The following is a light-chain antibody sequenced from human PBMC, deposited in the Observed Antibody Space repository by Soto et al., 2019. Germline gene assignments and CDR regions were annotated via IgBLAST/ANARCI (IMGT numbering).Light chain of an antibody. CDR2: GAS. CDR1: QSVSSNY. CDR3: QQYGSSPPIT. Sequence: EIVLTQSPGTLSLSPGERATLSYRASQSVSSNYLAWYQQKLGQAPRLLIYGASNRATGIPDRFSGTGSGTDFTLTISRLEPEDSAVYYCQQYGSSPPITFGQGTRLEIK. V-gene: IGKV3-20*01. J-gene: IGKJ5*01.